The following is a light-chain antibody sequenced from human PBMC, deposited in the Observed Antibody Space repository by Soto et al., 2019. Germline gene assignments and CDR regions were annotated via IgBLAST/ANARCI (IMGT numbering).Light chain of an antibody. CDR1: SPNIGAGYE. V-gene: IGLV1-40*01. CDR3: QSYDSSLSGYV. CDR2: GNN. Sequence: QAVVTQPSSVSGGPGQRVTISCTGSSPNIGAGYEVHWYQQLPGTAPKLLIYGNNNRPSGVPDRFSGSKSGTSASLAITGLQAEDEVDYYCQSYDSSLSGYVFGIGTKLTVL. J-gene: IGLJ1*01.